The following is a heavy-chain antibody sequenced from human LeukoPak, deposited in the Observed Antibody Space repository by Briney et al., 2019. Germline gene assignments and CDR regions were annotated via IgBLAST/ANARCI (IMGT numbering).Heavy chain of an antibody. V-gene: IGHV1-69*04. Sequence: SVKVSCKASGGTFSIYAISWVRQAPGQGLEWMGRIIPILGIANYAQKFQGRVTITADKSTSTAYMELSSLRSEDTAVYYCARVVYDSSGPLYYFDYWGQGTLVTVSS. CDR2: IIPILGIA. CDR1: GGTFSIYA. J-gene: IGHJ4*02. CDR3: ARVVYDSSGPLYYFDY. D-gene: IGHD3-22*01.